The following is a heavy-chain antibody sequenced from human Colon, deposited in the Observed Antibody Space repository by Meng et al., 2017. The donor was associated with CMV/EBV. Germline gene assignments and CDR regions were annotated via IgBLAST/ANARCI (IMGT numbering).Heavy chain of an antibody. J-gene: IGHJ6*02. CDR3: ARDGWLNYAYGMDV. CDR2: IYSGGST. Sequence: GESLKISCAASGFTFSSYWMHWVRQAPGKGLVWVSVIYSGGSTFYADSVKGRFTISRDNSKNTVYLQMNHLRVEDTAVYYCARDGWLNYAYGMDVWGQGTTVTVSS. D-gene: IGHD6-19*01. CDR1: GFTFSSYW. V-gene: IGHV3-66*02.